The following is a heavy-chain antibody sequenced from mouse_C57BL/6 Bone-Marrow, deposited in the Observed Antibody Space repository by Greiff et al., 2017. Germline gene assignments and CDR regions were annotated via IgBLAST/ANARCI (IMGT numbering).Heavy chain of an antibody. V-gene: IGHV1-78*01. CDR1: GYTFTDHT. Sequence: QVQLQQSDAELVKPGASVKISCKVSGYTFTDHTIHWMKQRPEQGLEWIGYIYPRDGSTKYNEKFKGKATLTADKSSRTAYMQLNSLTSEDSAIYFCFITTVVAPYCFDYWGQGTTRTVSS. D-gene: IGHD1-1*01. J-gene: IGHJ2*01. CDR3: FITTVVAPYCFDY. CDR2: IYPRDGST.